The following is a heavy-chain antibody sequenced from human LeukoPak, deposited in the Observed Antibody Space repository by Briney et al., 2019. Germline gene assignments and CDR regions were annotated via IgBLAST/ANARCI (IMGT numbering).Heavy chain of an antibody. V-gene: IGHV4-34*01. Sequence: SETLSLTCAVYGGSFSGYYWSWIRQPPGKGLEWIGEISHSGSTNYNPSLKSRVTISVDTSKNQFSLKLSSVTAADTAVYYCARRKRYSSSWWTEDKNWFDPWGQGTLVTVSS. CDR3: ARRKRYSSSWWTEDKNWFDP. D-gene: IGHD6-13*01. J-gene: IGHJ5*02. CDR1: GGSFSGYY. CDR2: ISHSGST.